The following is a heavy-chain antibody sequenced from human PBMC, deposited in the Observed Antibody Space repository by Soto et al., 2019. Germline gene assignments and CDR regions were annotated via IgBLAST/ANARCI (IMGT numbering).Heavy chain of an antibody. D-gene: IGHD4-17*01. CDR1: GFTFSSYA. CDR2: ISYDGSNK. J-gene: IGHJ4*02. V-gene: IGHV3-30-3*01. Sequence: GGSLRLSCAASGFTFSSYAMHWVRQAPGKGLEWVAVISYDGSNKYYADSVKGRFTISRDNSKNTLYLQMNSLRAEDTAVYYCARGRRYGDLDRGFDYWGQGTLVTVSS. CDR3: ARGRRYGDLDRGFDY.